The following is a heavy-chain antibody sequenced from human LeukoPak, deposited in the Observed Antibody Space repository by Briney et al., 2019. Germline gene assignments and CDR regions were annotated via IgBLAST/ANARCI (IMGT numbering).Heavy chain of an antibody. CDR1: GFTFSSYR. Sequence: PGGPLRLSCAASGFTFSSYRMNWVRQAPGKGLEWVSSISSSSSYIYYADSVRGRFTISRDNAKNSLYPQMNSLRAEDTAVYYCARVLPEGYFDLWGRGTLVTVSS. V-gene: IGHV3-21*01. CDR3: ARVLPEGYFDL. CDR2: ISSSSSYI. J-gene: IGHJ2*01.